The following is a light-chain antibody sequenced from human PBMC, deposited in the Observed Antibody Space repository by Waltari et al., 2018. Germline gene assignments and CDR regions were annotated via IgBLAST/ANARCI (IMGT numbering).Light chain of an antibody. CDR1: QSVNWY. Sequence: EFVLPQSPATLSLSPGERAPLSCRASQSVNWYLAWYQQRPGQAPRLLIYDTSNRATGIPARFSGSGSETDFTLTISSLEPEDSAVYYCQQRRNWPLTFGGGTKVEIK. CDR3: QQRRNWPLT. J-gene: IGKJ4*01. V-gene: IGKV3-11*01. CDR2: DTS.